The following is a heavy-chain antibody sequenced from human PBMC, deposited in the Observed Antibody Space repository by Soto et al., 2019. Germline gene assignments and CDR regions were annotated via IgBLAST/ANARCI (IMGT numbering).Heavy chain of an antibody. D-gene: IGHD6-19*01. CDR1: GFTFSSYG. V-gene: IGHV3-30*18. CDR3: EEHLLAVAGCLRSMDV. J-gene: IGHJ6*02. CDR2: ISHDGSNK. Sequence: QVQLVESGGGVLQRGRSLRLSCAPSGFTFSSYGMHWVRQAPGTGLEWVAVISHDGSNKYFADSVKGRFTISRDNSLNTLSLKMNSLRAEDTAGFYCEEHLLAVAGCLRSMDVWGQGTTVIVSS.